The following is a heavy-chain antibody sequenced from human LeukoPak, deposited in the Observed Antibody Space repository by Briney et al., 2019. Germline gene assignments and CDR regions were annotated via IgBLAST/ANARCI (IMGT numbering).Heavy chain of an antibody. D-gene: IGHD3-10*01. Sequence: SETLSLTCAVYGGSFSGYYWSWIRQPPGKGLEWIREINHSGGTNYNPSLKSRVTISVDTSKNQFSLKLSSVTAADTAVYYCARGSRSTMVRGVINFGSAYFDYWGQGTLVTVSS. V-gene: IGHV4-34*01. CDR3: ARGSRSTMVRGVINFGSAYFDY. CDR2: INHSGGT. J-gene: IGHJ4*02. CDR1: GGSFSGYY.